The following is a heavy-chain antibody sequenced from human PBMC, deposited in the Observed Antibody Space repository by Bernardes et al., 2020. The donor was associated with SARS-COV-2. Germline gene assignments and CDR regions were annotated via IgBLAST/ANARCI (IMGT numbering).Heavy chain of an antibody. D-gene: IGHD3-22*01. V-gene: IGHV4-31*03. CDR1: GGSISSGGYY. CDR3: ARGLTYYYDSSGYYYFDY. Sequence: SKTLSLTCTVSGGSISSGGYYWSWIRQHPGKGLEWIGYIYYSGNTYYNPSLKSRVTISVDTSKNQFSLKMSSVTAADTAVYYCARGLTYYYDSSGYYYFDYWGQGTLVTVSS. J-gene: IGHJ4*02. CDR2: IYYSGNT.